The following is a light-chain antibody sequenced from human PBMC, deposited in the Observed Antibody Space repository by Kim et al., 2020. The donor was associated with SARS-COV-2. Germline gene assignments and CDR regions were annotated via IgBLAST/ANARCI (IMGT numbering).Light chain of an antibody. V-gene: IGKV1-9*01. CDR1: QGTGSTF. CDR3: QEFNSYQYS. Sequence: AAVGDRVTITCRDSQGTGSTFLAWYQQKTGKAPNLLIYAAYTLQRGVTSRFSGSGSGTDFTLTISSLQPEDFATYYCQEFNSYQYSFGQGTKLEI. J-gene: IGKJ2*03. CDR2: AAY.